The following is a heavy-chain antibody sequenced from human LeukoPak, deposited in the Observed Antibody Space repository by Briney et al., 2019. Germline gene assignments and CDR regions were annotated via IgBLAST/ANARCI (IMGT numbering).Heavy chain of an antibody. CDR3: ARFASGPECTAGKCPFDL. D-gene: IGHD2-8*02. CDR2: ISGYDGRT. Sequence: GGSLRLSCTASGFTFSSYNMNWVRQAPGKGLEWVSAISGYDGRTYYSDSVKGRFTISRDNSRNTLYLQMNSLRAEDTAVYYCARFASGPECTAGKCPFDLWGQGALVSVSS. J-gene: IGHJ4*02. V-gene: IGHV3-23*01. CDR1: GFTFSSYN.